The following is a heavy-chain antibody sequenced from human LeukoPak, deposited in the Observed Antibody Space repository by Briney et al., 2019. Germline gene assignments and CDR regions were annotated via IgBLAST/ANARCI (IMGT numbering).Heavy chain of an antibody. J-gene: IGHJ3*02. Sequence: PGGSLRLSCAASGFTFSSYWMSWVRQAPGKGLEWVANIKQDGSEKYYVDSVKGRFTISRDNAKNSLYLQMNSLRAEDTAVYYCARKGAVLLWFGVVGGDAFDIWGQGTMVTVSS. CDR3: ARKGAVLLWFGVVGGDAFDI. CDR1: GFTFSSYW. CDR2: IKQDGSEK. D-gene: IGHD3-10*01. V-gene: IGHV3-7*01.